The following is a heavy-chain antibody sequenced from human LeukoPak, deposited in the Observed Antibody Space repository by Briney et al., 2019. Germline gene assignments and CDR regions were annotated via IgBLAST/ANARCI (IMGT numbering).Heavy chain of an antibody. CDR2: IKQDGSEK. D-gene: IGHD3-10*01. CDR1: GFTLSSYW. J-gene: IGHJ4*02. Sequence: GGSLRLPCVASGFTLSSYWMSWVRQAPGKGQEWVASIKQDGSEKYYADSVKGRFTISRDNSKNTLYLQMNSLRAEDTAVYYCAREFYGSGSLDYWGQGTLVTVSS. CDR3: AREFYGSGSLDY. V-gene: IGHV3-7*01.